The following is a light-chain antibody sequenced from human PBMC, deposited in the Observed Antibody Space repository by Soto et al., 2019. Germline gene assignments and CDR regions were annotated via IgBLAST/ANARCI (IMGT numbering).Light chain of an antibody. Sequence: EIVLTQSPGTLSLSPGERATLSSRTSQSISNNYLAWYQQKPGQAPRLLIYGASSRATGIPDRFSGSGSGTDFTLSISRLEPEDFAVYYCQQYSSLWTFGQGTKVDIK. CDR3: QQYSSLWT. V-gene: IGKV3-20*01. CDR1: QSISNNY. J-gene: IGKJ1*01. CDR2: GAS.